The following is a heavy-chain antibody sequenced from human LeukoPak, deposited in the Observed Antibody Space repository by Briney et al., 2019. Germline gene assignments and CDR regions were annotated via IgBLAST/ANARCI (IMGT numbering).Heavy chain of an antibody. CDR2: INTNTGNP. V-gene: IGHV7-4-1*02. J-gene: IGHJ4*02. D-gene: IGHD3-16*02. Sequence: ASVKVSCKASGYTFTSYAMNWVRQAPGQGLEWMGWINTNTGNPTYAQGFTGRFVFSLDTSVSTAYLQISSLKAEDTAVYYCARSYYDYVWGSYRPYYFDYWGRGTLVTVSS. CDR3: ARSYYDYVWGSYRPYYFDY. CDR1: GYTFTSYA.